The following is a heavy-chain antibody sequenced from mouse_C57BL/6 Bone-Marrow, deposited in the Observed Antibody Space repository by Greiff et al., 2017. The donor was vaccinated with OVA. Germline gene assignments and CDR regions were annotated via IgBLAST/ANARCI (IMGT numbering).Heavy chain of an antibody. CDR3: ARGVRDYPFAY. J-gene: IGHJ3*01. D-gene: IGHD2-4*01. Sequence: QVQLQQPGAELVMPGASVKLSCKASGYTFTSYWMHWVKQRPGQGLEWIGEIDPSDSYTNYNQKFKGKSTLTVDKSSSTAYMQLSSLTSEDSAVYYCARGVRDYPFAYWGQGTLVTVSA. CDR2: IDPSDSYT. CDR1: GYTFTSYW. V-gene: IGHV1-69*01.